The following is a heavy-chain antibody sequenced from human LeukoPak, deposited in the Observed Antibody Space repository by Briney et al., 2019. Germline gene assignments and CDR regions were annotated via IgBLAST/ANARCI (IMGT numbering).Heavy chain of an antibody. CDR1: GGSISSSSYY. V-gene: IGHV4-39*01. D-gene: IGHD2-2*01. Sequence: PSETLSLTCTVSGGSISSSSYYWGWIRQPPGKGLEWIGSIYYSGSTYYNPSLKSRVTISVDTSKNQFSLKLSSVTAADTAVYYCARQDCSSTSCLNAFDIWGQGTMVTVSS. J-gene: IGHJ3*02. CDR3: ARQDCSSTSCLNAFDI. CDR2: IYYSGST.